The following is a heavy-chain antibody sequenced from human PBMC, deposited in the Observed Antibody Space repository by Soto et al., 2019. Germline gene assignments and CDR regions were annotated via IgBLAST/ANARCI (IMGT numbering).Heavy chain of an antibody. Sequence: GASVKVSCKASGYTFTTYGISWVRQAPGQGLEWMGWISPYNGTTKYAEKFQGEMTMTTDTATSTAYMDLRSLRSDDTAVYYCARDGERDTGLNFYYYLHGMDAWPRDQGHRLL. CDR1: GYTFTTYG. D-gene: IGHD1-1*01. CDR3: ARDGERDTGLNFYYYLHGMDA. J-gene: IGHJ6*02. CDR2: ISPYNGTT. V-gene: IGHV1-18*04.